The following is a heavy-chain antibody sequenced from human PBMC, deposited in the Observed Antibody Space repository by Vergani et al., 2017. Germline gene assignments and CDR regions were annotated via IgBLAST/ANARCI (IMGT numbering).Heavy chain of an antibody. V-gene: IGHV4-59*01. J-gene: IGHJ5*02. CDR2: IYYSGST. CDR1: GGSISSYY. Sequence: QVQLQESGPGLVKPSETLSLTCTVSGGSISSYYWSWIRQPPGKGLEWIGYIYYSGSTNHNPSLKSRVSISVDTSKSQFSLKLSSVTAADMALYYCARKGPEDWFDPWGQGTMVTVSS. CDR3: ARKGPEDWFDP. D-gene: IGHD1-14*01.